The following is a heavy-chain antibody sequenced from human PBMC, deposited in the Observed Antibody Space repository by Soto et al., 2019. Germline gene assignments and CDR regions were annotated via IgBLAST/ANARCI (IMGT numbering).Heavy chain of an antibody. J-gene: IGHJ3*01. Sequence: GGSLRLSCAASGFTFSTYGMNWVRQAPGKGLEWVSYIGIGSSTKYYADSVKGRFTISRDNAKNSLYLQMNSLRAEDTAVYYCARDNLFYNDISGRPLNAFDVGAQGTMVTVS. CDR1: GFTFSTYG. V-gene: IGHV3-48*01. D-gene: IGHD3-22*01. CDR2: IGIGSSTK. CDR3: ARDNLFYNDISGRPLNAFDV.